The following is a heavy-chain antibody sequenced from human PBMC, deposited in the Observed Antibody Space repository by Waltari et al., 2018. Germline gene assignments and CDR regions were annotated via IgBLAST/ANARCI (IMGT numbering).Heavy chain of an antibody. CDR3: AADRGVGLYFDY. V-gene: IGHV4-4*02. Sequence: WWSWGRQYPGKWLEGIGEIYHSGKTYYSPSLKSRVTISVDKSKNQFSLNLSSVTAADTAVYYCAADRGVGLYFDYWGQGTLVTVSS. J-gene: IGHJ4*02. D-gene: IGHD2-8*02. CDR2: IYHSGKT. CDR1: W.